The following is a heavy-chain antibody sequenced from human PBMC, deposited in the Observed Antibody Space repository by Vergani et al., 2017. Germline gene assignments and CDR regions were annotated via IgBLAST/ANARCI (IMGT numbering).Heavy chain of an antibody. V-gene: IGHV4-59*12. Sequence: QVQLQESGPGLVKPSETLSLTCTVSGGSISSYYWSWIRQPPGKGLEWIGYIYYSGSTNYNPSLKSRVTISVDKSKNQFSLKLSSVTAADTAVYYCARSSGWGTLSFDYWGQGTLVTVSS. CDR1: GGSISSYY. CDR2: IYYSGST. CDR3: ARSSGWGTLSFDY. D-gene: IGHD6-19*01. J-gene: IGHJ4*02.